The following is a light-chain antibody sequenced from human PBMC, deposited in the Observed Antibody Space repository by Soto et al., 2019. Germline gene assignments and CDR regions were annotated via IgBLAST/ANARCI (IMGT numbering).Light chain of an antibody. J-gene: IGLJ1*01. CDR2: DVS. CDR1: SSDVDGYNY. CDR3: SSYTSSSTLV. Sequence: QSALTQPASVSGSPGQSITISCTGTSSDVDGYNYVSWYQQHPGKAPKVMIYDVSNRPSGVSNRFSGSKSGNTASLTISGLQAEDEADYYCSSYTSSSTLVFGTGTKLTVL. V-gene: IGLV2-14*01.